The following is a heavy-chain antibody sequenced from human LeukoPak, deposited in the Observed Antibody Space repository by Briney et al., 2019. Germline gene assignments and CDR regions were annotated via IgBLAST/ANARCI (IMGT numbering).Heavy chain of an antibody. D-gene: IGHD3-10*01. CDR3: ARVPRHYGSGSYHPRAFDI. CDR2: INHSGST. V-gene: IGHV4-34*01. Sequence: SETLSLTCAVYGGSFSGYYWSWIRQPPGKGLEWIGEINHSGSTNYNPSLKSRVTISVDTSKNQFSLKLSSVTAADTAVYYCARVPRHYGSGSYHPRAFDIWGQGTMVTVSS. CDR1: GGSFSGYY. J-gene: IGHJ3*02.